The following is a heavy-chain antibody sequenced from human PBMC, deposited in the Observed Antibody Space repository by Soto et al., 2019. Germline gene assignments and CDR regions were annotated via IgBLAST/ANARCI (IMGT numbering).Heavy chain of an antibody. D-gene: IGHD6-13*01. J-gene: IGHJ4*02. CDR1: GFTFSSYG. Sequence: QVQLVESGGGVVQPGRSLRLSCAASGFTFSSYGMHWVRQAPGKGLEWVAVIWYDGSNKYYADSVKGRFTISRDNSKNTLYLQMNSLRAEDTAVYYGARDFKPPYSSSWYTLAYWGQGTLVTVSS. V-gene: IGHV3-33*01. CDR2: IWYDGSNK. CDR3: ARDFKPPYSSSWYTLAY.